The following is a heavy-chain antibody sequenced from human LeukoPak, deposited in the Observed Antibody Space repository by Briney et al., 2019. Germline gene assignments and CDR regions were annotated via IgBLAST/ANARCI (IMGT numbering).Heavy chain of an antibody. J-gene: IGHJ4*02. CDR3: AKGYCSGGSCFFDY. CDR2: ISGSGGST. Sequence: GGSLRLSCAASGFTFSSYAMSWVRQAPGKGLEWVSAISGSGGSTYYADSVKGRFTISRDNSKNTLYLQMNSLRAEDMAVYYCAKGYCSGGSCFFDYWGQGTLVTVSS. D-gene: IGHD2-15*01. V-gene: IGHV3-23*01. CDR1: GFTFSSYA.